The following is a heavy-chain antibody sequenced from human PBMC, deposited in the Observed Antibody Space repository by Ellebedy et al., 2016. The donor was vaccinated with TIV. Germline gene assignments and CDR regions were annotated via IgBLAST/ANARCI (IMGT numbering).Heavy chain of an antibody. D-gene: IGHD2-2*01. CDR3: ARESGPYCSSTSLCYMDYGMDV. CDR1: GFTFSSYA. CDR2: IKQDGSEK. V-gene: IGHV3-7*01. Sequence: PGGSLRLSCSASGFTFSSYAMHWVRQAPGKGLEWVANIKQDGSEKYYVDSVKGRFTISRDNAKNSLYLQMNSLRAEDTAVYYCARESGPYCSSTSLCYMDYGMDVWGQGTTVTVSS. J-gene: IGHJ6*02.